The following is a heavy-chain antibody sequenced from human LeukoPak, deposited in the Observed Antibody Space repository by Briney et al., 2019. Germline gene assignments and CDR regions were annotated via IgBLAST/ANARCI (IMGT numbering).Heavy chain of an antibody. CDR2: FSWNIGSI. J-gene: IGHJ4*02. D-gene: IGHD3-10*01. Sequence: GGSLRLSCAPSGFPFAQYAMPWVPQAPGTGREGVSGFSWNIGSIAYAASVKGRFTISSDNAKNSLYLQMNSLRSEDTALYSFSKDQGGWCYYGSGSYSRGFDYWGEGPLVTVSS. V-gene: IGHV3-9*01. CDR3: SKDQGGWCYYGSGSYSRGFDY. CDR1: GFPFAQYA.